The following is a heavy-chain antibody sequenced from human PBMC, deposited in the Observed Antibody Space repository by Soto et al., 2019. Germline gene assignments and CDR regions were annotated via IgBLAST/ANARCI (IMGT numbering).Heavy chain of an antibody. CDR3: ARDWPDTYCGGDCPLGYYYHGMDV. J-gene: IGHJ6*02. CDR2: MNPNSGNT. D-gene: IGHD2-21*02. Sequence: QVQLVQSGAEVRKPGASVKVSCKASGYNFNTFDIYWVRQATGHGLEWMGWMNPNSGNTGYAQELRGRVTMTRNTSNTTAYMELTSLTSDDTAVYFCARDWPDTYCGGDCPLGYYYHGMDVWGQGTAVTVSS. CDR1: GYNFNTFD. V-gene: IGHV1-8*02.